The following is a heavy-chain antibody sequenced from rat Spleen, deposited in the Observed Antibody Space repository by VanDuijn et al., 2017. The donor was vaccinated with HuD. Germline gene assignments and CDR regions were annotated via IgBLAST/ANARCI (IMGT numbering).Heavy chain of an antibody. D-gene: IGHD1-2*01. V-gene: IGHV5-46*01. CDR2: IRSDGRRN. Sequence: EVQLVESGGGLVQPGRSMKLSCAASGFTFSSFPLAWVRQAPSTGLEWVATIRSDGRRNYYRDSVKGRFPISRDNAKSSLYLQMDSLRSEDTATYYCATDAAAISTGWFAYWGQGTLVTVSS. CDR1: GFTFSSFP. J-gene: IGHJ3*01. CDR3: ATDAAAISTGWFAY.